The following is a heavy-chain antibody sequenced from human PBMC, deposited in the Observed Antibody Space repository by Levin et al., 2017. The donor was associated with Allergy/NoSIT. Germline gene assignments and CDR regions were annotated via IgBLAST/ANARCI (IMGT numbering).Heavy chain of an antibody. J-gene: IGHJ4*02. Sequence: SETLSLTCAVYGGSFSGYYWSWIRQPPGKGLEWIGEINHSGSTNYNPSLKSRVTISVDTSKNQFSLKLSSVTAADTAVYYCARSLRYFDWLPQPNWGQGTLVTVSS. CDR2: INHSGST. V-gene: IGHV4-34*01. D-gene: IGHD3-9*01. CDR3: ARSLRYFDWLPQPN. CDR1: GGSFSGYY.